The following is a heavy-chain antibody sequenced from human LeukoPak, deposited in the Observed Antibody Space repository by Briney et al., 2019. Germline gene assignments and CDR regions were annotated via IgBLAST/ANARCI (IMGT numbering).Heavy chain of an antibody. CDR1: GFTFSSYA. CDR3: AKGENYYDSSGYYCTH. D-gene: IGHD3-22*01. V-gene: IGHV3-23*01. Sequence: GGSLRLSCAASGFTFSSYAMSWVRQAPGKGLEWVSAISGSGGSTYYADSVKGRFTISRDNSKNTLYLQMNSLRAEDTAVYYCAKGENYYDSSGYYCTHWGQGTLVTVSS. CDR2: ISGSGGST. J-gene: IGHJ4*02.